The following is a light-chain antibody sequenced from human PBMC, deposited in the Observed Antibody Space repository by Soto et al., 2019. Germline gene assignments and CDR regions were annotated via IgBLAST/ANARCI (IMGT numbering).Light chain of an antibody. CDR1: SSNIGNNY. V-gene: IGLV1-51*02. J-gene: IGLJ3*02. CDR3: GTWDSSLSVRV. CDR2: ENN. Sequence: QAVVTQPPSVSAAPGQKVTISCSGSSSNIGNNYVSWYQQLPGTAPKLLIYENNKRPSGIPDRFSGSKSGTSATLGITGLQTGDEADYYCGTWDSSLSVRVFGGGTKLTVL.